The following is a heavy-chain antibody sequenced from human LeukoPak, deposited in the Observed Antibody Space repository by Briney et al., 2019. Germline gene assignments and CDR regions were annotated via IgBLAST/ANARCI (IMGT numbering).Heavy chain of an antibody. CDR2: INPNSGGT. J-gene: IGHJ4*02. V-gene: IGHV1-2*02. D-gene: IGHD4-17*01. Sequence: APVKVSCKASGYTFTGYYMHWVRQAPGQGLEWMGWINPNSGGTNYAQKFQGRVTMTRDTSISTAYMELSRPRSDDTAVYYCARDLTSTVTIIDYWGQGTLVTVSS. CDR1: GYTFTGYY. CDR3: ARDLTSTVTIIDY.